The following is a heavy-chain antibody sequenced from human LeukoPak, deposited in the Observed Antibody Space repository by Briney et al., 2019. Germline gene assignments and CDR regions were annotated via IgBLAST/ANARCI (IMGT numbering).Heavy chain of an antibody. CDR1: GGTFSSYA. D-gene: IGHD5-18*01. J-gene: IGHJ4*02. CDR3: ARQKRGYSYGYYY. V-gene: IGHV1-69*05. Sequence: GASVKVSCKASGGTFSSYAISWVRQAPVQGLEWMGRIIPIFGTANYAQKFQGRVTITTDESTSTAYMELSSLRSEDTAVYYCARQKRGYSYGYYYWGQGTLVTVSS. CDR2: IIPIFGTA.